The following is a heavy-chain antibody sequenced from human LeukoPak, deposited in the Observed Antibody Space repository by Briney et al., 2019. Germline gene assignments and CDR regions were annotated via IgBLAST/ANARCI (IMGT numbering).Heavy chain of an antibody. J-gene: IGHJ3*02. CDR3: ARARMIVVVTAFDI. CDR2: ISSSSSNI. V-gene: IGHV3-21*01. Sequence: PWGSLTLSCAASGFTFSSYSMNWVRQAPGQGLEWVSSISSSSSNIYYTDSVKGRFTISRDNAKNSPYLQMNSLRAEDTAVYYCARARMIVVVTAFDIWGQGTMVTVSS. CDR1: GFTFSSYS. D-gene: IGHD3-22*01.